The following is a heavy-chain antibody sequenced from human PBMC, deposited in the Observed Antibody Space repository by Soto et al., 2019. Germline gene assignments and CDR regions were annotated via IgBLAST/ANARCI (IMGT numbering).Heavy chain of an antibody. D-gene: IGHD6-19*01. CDR3: AKDISHSSGWPYYFDY. CDR1: GFTFDDYA. V-gene: IGHV3-9*01. J-gene: IGHJ4*02. CDR2: ISWNSGSI. Sequence: EVQLVESGGGLVQPGRSLRLSCAASGFTFDDYAMHWVRQAPGKGLEWVSGISWNSGSIGYADSVKGRFTISRDNAKNSLYLQMSSLRAEDTALYYCAKDISHSSGWPYYFDYWGPGTLVTVSS.